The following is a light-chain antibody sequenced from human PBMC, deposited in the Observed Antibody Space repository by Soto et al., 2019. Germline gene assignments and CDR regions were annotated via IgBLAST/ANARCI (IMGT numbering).Light chain of an antibody. CDR2: GAS. CDR1: QSLSSN. J-gene: IGKJ4*01. Sequence: EIVMTQSPATLSVSPGERATLSCRASQSLSSNLAWYQQKPGQAPRLLIYGASNRATGIPDRFSGSGSGTDFTLTISRLEPEDFAVYYCQQYGSSPPLSFGGGTKVDIK. V-gene: IGKV3-20*01. CDR3: QQYGSSPPLS.